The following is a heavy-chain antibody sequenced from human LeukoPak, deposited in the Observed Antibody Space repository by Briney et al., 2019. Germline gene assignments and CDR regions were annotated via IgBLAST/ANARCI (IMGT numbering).Heavy chain of an antibody. Sequence: ASVKVSCKASGYTFASYAITWVRQAPGQGLEWMGWISGYNGNINYAQKLQGRITMTTDTSTSTAYMELRSLRSDDTAVYYCARVDDYYGSGSYPGALHSWGQGTLVTVSS. J-gene: IGHJ4*02. CDR3: ARVDDYYGSGSYPGALHS. CDR1: GYTFASYA. D-gene: IGHD3-10*01. V-gene: IGHV1-18*01. CDR2: ISGYNGNI.